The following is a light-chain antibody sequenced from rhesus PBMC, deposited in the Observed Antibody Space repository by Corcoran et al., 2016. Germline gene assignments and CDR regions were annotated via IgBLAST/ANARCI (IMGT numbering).Light chain of an antibody. CDR3: LQYSSSPFT. V-gene: IGKV1-22*01. CDR2: KAS. Sequence: DIQMTQSPSSLSASVGDTVTITCQASQGISSWLAWYQQKPVKTTKLLIYKASSLQSGVPARLSGSGSGTDFTLTISSLQPEDFATYYCLQYSSSPFTFGPGTKLDIK. J-gene: IGKJ3*01. CDR1: QGISSW.